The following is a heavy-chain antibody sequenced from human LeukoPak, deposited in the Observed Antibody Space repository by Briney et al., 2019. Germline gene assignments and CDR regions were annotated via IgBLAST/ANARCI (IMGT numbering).Heavy chain of an antibody. J-gene: IGHJ4*02. D-gene: IGHD3-22*01. CDR2: IKQDGSEK. CDR1: GFTFSSYW. V-gene: IGHV3-7*01. CDR3: AREANYYDSSGYSDAFDY. Sequence: GGSLRLPRAPSGFTFSSYWMSWVRQAPGKGLEWVANIKQDGSEKYYVDSVKGRFTISRDNAKNSLYLQMNSLRAEHTAVYYCAREANYYDSSGYSDAFDYWGQGTLVTVSS.